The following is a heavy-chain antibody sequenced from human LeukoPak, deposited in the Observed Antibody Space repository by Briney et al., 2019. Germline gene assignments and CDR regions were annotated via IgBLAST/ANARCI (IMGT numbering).Heavy chain of an antibody. CDR2: INHSGST. CDR3: ARVVLLWFGETLGGNWFDP. D-gene: IGHD3-10*01. Sequence: KPSETLSLTCAVYGGSFSGYYWSWIRQPPGKGLEWIGEINHSGSTNYNPSLKSRVTISVDTSKNQFSLKLISVTAADTAVYYCARVVLLWFGETLGGNWFDPWGQGTLVTVSS. J-gene: IGHJ5*02. CDR1: GGSFSGYY. V-gene: IGHV4-34*01.